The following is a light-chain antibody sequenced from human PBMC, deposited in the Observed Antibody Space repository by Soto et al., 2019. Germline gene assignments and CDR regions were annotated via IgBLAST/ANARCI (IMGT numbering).Light chain of an antibody. Sequence: QSALTQPPSASGSPGQSVTISCTGTSSDVASYNYVSWYQQHPGKAPKLMIYEVSKRPSGVPDRFSGSKSGNTASLTVSGLQAEDEADYYCSSYSGSTNLVFGGGTKLTVL. CDR1: SSDVASYNY. CDR2: EVS. CDR3: SSYSGSTNLV. V-gene: IGLV2-8*01. J-gene: IGLJ2*01.